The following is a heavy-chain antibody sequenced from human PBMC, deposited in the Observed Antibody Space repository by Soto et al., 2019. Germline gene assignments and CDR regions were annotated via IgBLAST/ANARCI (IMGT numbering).Heavy chain of an antibody. CDR3: ANSPNYYYGMDV. CDR2: ISWNSGSI. V-gene: IGHV3-9*01. CDR1: GFTFDDYA. J-gene: IGHJ6*02. Sequence: EVQLVESGGGLVQPGRSLRLSCAASGFTFDDYAMHWVRQAPGKGLEWVSGISWNSGSIGYADSVKGRFTISRDNAKNSLYLQMNSLRAEDTALYYCANSPNYYYGMDVWGQGTTVTVSS.